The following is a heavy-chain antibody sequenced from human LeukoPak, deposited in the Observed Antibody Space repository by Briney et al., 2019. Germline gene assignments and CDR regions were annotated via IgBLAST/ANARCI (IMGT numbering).Heavy chain of an antibody. Sequence: SETLSLTCTVSGGSISSSSYYWGWIRQPPGKGLEWIGSIYYSGSTYYNPSLKSRVTISVDMSKNHFSLRLSSVTAADTAMYYCARGTLYSGWSYYFDYWGQGSQVTVSS. D-gene: IGHD6-19*01. CDR2: IYYSGST. V-gene: IGHV4-39*07. CDR1: GGSISSSSYY. J-gene: IGHJ4*02. CDR3: ARGTLYSGWSYYFDY.